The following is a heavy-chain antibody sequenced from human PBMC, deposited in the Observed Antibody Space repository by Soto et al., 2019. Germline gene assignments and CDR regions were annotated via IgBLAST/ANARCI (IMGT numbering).Heavy chain of an antibody. Sequence: QVQLVQSGAEVKKPGSSVKVSCKASGGTFSSYTISWVRQAPGQGLEWMGRIIPILGIANYAQKFQGRVTITADKSTSTAYMELSSLRSEDTAVYYCARGRVATIIGTGAWFDPWGQGTLVTVSS. CDR1: GGTFSSYT. V-gene: IGHV1-69*02. D-gene: IGHD5-12*01. CDR2: IIPILGIA. J-gene: IGHJ5*02. CDR3: ARGRVATIIGTGAWFDP.